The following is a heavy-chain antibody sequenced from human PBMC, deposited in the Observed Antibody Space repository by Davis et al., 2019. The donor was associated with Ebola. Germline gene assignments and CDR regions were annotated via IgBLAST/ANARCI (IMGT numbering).Heavy chain of an antibody. CDR3: VRIGRTVTTLNRFDP. Sequence: GESLKTSRAASGFTVSSNYMSLVRQAPGRGPEWVSVIYSGGSTYYADSVKGRFTIPRDNDKSTVFLQMSSLRAEDTAVYYCVRIGRTVTTLNRFDPWGQGTLVTVSS. J-gene: IGHJ5*02. CDR2: IYSGGST. CDR1: GFTVSSNY. V-gene: IGHV3-66*01. D-gene: IGHD4-17*01.